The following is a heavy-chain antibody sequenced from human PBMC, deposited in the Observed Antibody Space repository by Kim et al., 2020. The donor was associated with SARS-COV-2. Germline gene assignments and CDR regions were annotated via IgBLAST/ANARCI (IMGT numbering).Heavy chain of an antibody. CDR3: ATDHHSSGSYRRFNS. CDR1: GFTFSGYL. J-gene: IGHJ5*01. Sequence: GGSLRLSCAASGFTFSGYLIHWVRQAPGKGLEWVALISLDGSNTFYSDSVKGRFSVSRDTSKNTLDLQMNSLRPDDTAVYYCATDHHSSGSYRRFNSWV. D-gene: IGHD3-22*01. CDR2: ISLDGSNT. V-gene: IGHV3-30*04.